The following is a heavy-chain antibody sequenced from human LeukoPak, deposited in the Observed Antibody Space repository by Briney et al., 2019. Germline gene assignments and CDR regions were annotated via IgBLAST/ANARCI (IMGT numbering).Heavy chain of an antibody. CDR3: ARAPAPSITIFGAHKAPYMDV. Sequence: SETLSLTCAVYGGSFSGYYWGWIRQPPGKGLEWVGEINHSGSTNYNPSLKSRVTISVDTSKNQFSLKLSSVTAADTAVYYCARAPAPSITIFGAHKAPYMDVWGQGTTVTVSS. J-gene: IGHJ6*02. CDR1: GGSFSGYY. D-gene: IGHD3-3*01. V-gene: IGHV4-34*01. CDR2: INHSGST.